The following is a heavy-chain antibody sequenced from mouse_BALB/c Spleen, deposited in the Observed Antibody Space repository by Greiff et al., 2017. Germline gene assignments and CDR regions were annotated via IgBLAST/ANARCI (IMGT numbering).Heavy chain of an antibody. CDR2: IHPGSGGT. J-gene: IGHJ3*01. Sequence: VHLVESGAELVRPGASVKLSCKALGYTFTDYEMHWVKQTPVHGLEWIGAIHPGSGGTAYNQKFKGKATLTADKSSSTAYMELSSLTSEDSAVYYCTRGGAKLLYWFAYWGQGTLVTVSA. V-gene: IGHV1-15*01. D-gene: IGHD6-1*01. CDR3: TRGGAKLLYWFAY. CDR1: GYTFTDYE.